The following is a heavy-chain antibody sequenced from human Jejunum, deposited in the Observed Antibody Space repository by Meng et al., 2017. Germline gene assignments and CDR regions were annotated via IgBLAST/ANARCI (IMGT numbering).Heavy chain of an antibody. V-gene: IGHV7-4-1*02. Sequence: QVHQVPSVSELKKPWASLKVSCMASAYTFTNYDINWVRQAPGQGLEWMGWINTKTGNPMYAQGFTGRFVFSLDTSVSTAHLHISTLTPEDTAVYYCATSGGGFDYWGQGTLVTVSS. CDR3: ATSGGGFDY. D-gene: IGHD1-26*01. CDR2: INTKTGNP. CDR1: AYTFTNYD. J-gene: IGHJ4*02.